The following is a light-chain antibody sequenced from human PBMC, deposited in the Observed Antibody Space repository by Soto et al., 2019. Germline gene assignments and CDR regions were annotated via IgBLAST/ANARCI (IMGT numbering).Light chain of an antibody. CDR1: SNY. V-gene: IGLV2-11*01. J-gene: IGLJ1*01. CDR3: CSFAGSFTSYV. Sequence: QSALTQPRSVSGSPGQSVTISCTGTSNYVSWYRQHPGKAPKLMIYDVSKRPSGVPDRFSGSKSGNTASLTISGLQAEDEADYYCCSFAGSFTSYVFGTGTKLTVL. CDR2: DVS.